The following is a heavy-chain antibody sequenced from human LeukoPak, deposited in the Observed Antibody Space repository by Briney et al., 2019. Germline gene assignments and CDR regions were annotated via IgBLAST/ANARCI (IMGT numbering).Heavy chain of an antibody. CDR2: INHSGST. V-gene: IGHV4-34*01. CDR1: GGSFSGYY. Sequence: SETLSLTCAVYGGSFSGYYWSRIRQPPGKGLEWIGEINHSGSTNYNPSLKSRVTISVDTSKNQFSLKLSSVTAADTAVYYCARGTSTLYYYDSSGYHYWGQGTLVTVSS. CDR3: ARGTSTLYYYDSSGYHY. D-gene: IGHD3-22*01. J-gene: IGHJ4*02.